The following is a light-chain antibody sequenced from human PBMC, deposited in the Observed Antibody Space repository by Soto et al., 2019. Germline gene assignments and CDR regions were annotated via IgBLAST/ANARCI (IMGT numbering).Light chain of an antibody. CDR2: AAS. V-gene: IGKV1-17*01. Sequence: DIQMTQSPSSLSASVGDRVTITCRASQDIRNDLDWYQQKPGKAPKRLIYAASSLQNGAPSRFSGSGSGTEFPLTISSLQPEDFATYYCLQRDTYSVGGGTKVEIK. J-gene: IGKJ4*01. CDR3: LQRDTYS. CDR1: QDIRND.